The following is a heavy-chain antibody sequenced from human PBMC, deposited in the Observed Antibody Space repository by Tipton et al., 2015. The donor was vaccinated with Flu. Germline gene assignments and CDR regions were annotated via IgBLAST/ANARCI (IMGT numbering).Heavy chain of an antibody. J-gene: IGHJ5*02. CDR2: IYRDGST. V-gene: IGHV4-38-2*01. D-gene: IGHD6-13*01. Sequence: TLSLTCAVSNYSINSGYYWGWIRQSPGKGLEWIGTIYRDGSTYYSPSLKSRVTISVDTSKNQFSLKLTSVTAADTAVYYCARAWAAAGSAWGQGTLVTVSS. CDR1: NYSINSGYY. CDR3: ARAWAAAGSA.